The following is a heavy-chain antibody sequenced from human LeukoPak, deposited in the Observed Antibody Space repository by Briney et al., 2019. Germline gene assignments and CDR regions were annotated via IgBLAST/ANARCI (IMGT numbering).Heavy chain of an antibody. J-gene: IGHJ4*02. CDR1: GFTFSSYG. Sequence: GGSLRLSCAASGFTFSSYGMHWVRQAPGKGLEWVAFIRYDGSNKYYADSVKGRFTISRDNSKNTLYLQMNSLRAEDTAVYYCAKLIAVRQPSLTETDYGGQETLVTVSS. CDR3: AKLIAVRQPSLTETDY. V-gene: IGHV3-30*02. CDR2: IRYDGSNK. D-gene: IGHD2-21*02.